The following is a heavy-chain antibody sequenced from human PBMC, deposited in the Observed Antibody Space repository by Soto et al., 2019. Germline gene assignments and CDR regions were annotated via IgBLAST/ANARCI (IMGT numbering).Heavy chain of an antibody. CDR1: GGTFYTYT. J-gene: IGHJ4*02. Sequence: ASVKVSCKASGGTFYTYTFSWVRQAPGQGLEWMGSITPIYPTTNYAEQFQGRLTVTADGSTNTAYMELNSLTSENTAVYYCARIPRYSFPTSDDLDSWGQGTMVTVSS. D-gene: IGHD5-18*01. V-gene: IGHV1-69*13. CDR2: ITPIYPTT. CDR3: ARIPRYSFPTSDDLDS.